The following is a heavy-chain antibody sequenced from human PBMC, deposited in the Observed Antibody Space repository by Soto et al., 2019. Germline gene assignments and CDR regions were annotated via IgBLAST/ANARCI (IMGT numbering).Heavy chain of an antibody. CDR1: GGSLSSYY. V-gene: IGHV4-59*01. CDR2: VYFSGNT. D-gene: IGHD6-25*01. CDR3: GSVRPSGYVLS. Sequence: SETLSLTCTVSGGSLSSYYWTWIRQSPGKGLEWIGYVYFSGNTNYNPSLKSRVTISIDTSKNQFSLRLASVTAADTAFYYCGSVRPSGYVLSWGQGTPVTVSS. J-gene: IGHJ5*02.